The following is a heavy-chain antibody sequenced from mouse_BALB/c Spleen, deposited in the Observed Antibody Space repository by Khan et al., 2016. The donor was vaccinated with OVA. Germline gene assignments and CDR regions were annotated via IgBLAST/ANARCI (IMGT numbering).Heavy chain of an antibody. CDR2: ISYSGNT. D-gene: IGHD1-1*01. CDR1: GFSITSDYA. J-gene: IGHJ2*01. CDR3: ARVYGGDFDY. Sequence: VQLKESGPGLVKPSQSLSLTCTVTGFSITSDYAWNWIRQFPGNKLEWRGYISYSGNTKYNPSLKSRISITRDTSKNQFFLQLNSVTIEDTATYYCARVYGGDFDYWGQGTTLTVSS. V-gene: IGHV3-2*02.